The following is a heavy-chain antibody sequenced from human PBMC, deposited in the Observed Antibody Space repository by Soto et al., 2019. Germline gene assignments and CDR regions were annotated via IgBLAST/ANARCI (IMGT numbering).Heavy chain of an antibody. D-gene: IGHD3-22*01. V-gene: IGHV1-69*13. CDR3: ASTRGDSSGYSGFDY. CDR2: IIPIFGTA. J-gene: IGHJ4*02. CDR1: GGTVSSYA. Sequence: SVKVSCKASGGTVSSYAISWVRQAPGQGLEWMGGIIPIFGTANYAQKFQGRVTITADESTSTAYMELSSLRSEDTDVYYCASTRGDSSGYSGFDYWGQGTPCTVSS.